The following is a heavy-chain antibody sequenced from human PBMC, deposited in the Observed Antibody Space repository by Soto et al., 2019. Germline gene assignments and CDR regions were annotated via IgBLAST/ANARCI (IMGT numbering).Heavy chain of an antibody. CDR1: GGSISSYY. V-gene: IGHV4-59*08. Sequence: QVQLQESGPGLVKPSETLSLTCTVSGGSISSYYWSWIRQPPGKGLEWIGYIYYSGSTNYNPSLKSRVTISVDPSKNQFSLKLSSVTAADTAVYYCARNSSGWDNWFDPWGQGTLVTVSS. CDR2: IYYSGST. J-gene: IGHJ5*02. CDR3: ARNSSGWDNWFDP. D-gene: IGHD6-25*01.